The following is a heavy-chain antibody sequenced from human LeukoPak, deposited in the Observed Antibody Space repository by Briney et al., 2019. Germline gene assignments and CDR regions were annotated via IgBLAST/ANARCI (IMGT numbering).Heavy chain of an antibody. J-gene: IGHJ5*02. Sequence: GGSLRLSCAASGFTFSSYWMSWVRQAPGKGLEWVANIKQDGSEKYYVDSVKGRFTISRDNAKNSLYLQMNSLRAEDTAVYYCARENYDILTGSNWFDPWGQGTLVTVSS. CDR2: IKQDGSEK. V-gene: IGHV3-7*03. D-gene: IGHD3-9*01. CDR1: GFTFSSYW. CDR3: ARENYDILTGSNWFDP.